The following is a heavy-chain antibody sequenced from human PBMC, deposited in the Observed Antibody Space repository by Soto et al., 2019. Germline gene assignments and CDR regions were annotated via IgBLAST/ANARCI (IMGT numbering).Heavy chain of an antibody. Sequence: QVQLQQWGAGLLKPSETLSLTCAVYGGSFSGYYWSWIRQPPGKGLEWIGEINHSGSTNYNPSLKSRVTISVDTSKNQLSLKLSSVTAADTAVYYCARSWVEMATIYYYYGMDVRGQGTTVTVSS. J-gene: IGHJ6*02. CDR3: ARSWVEMATIYYYYGMDV. V-gene: IGHV4-34*01. D-gene: IGHD5-12*01. CDR2: INHSGST. CDR1: GGSFSGYY.